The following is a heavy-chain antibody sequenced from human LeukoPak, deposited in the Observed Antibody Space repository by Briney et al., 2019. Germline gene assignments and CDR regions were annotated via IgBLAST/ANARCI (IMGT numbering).Heavy chain of an antibody. V-gene: IGHV4-59*01. D-gene: IGHD2-15*01. CDR2: IYYSGST. CDR3: AREELGYCSGGSCYGEYFQH. J-gene: IGHJ1*01. Sequence: PSETLSLTCTVSGGSISSYYWSWIRQPPGKGLEWIGYIYYSGSTNYNPSLKSRITISVDTSKNQFSLKLSSVTAADTAVYYCAREELGYCSGGSCYGEYFQHWDQGTLVTVSS. CDR1: GGSISSYY.